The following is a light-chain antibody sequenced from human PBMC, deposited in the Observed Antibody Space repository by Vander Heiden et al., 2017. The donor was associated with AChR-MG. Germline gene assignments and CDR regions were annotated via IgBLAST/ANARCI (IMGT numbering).Light chain of an antibody. J-gene: IGKJ4*01. Sequence: EIVLTQSPATLSLSPGERATLSCRASQSVGSYLAWYQQKPGQAPRLLIHDTSNRATGIPAKFSGSGSGTDFTLTISSLEPEDFAIYYCQQRRDWPLSFGDGTKVE. CDR2: DTS. V-gene: IGKV3-11*01. CDR3: QQRRDWPLS. CDR1: QSVGSY.